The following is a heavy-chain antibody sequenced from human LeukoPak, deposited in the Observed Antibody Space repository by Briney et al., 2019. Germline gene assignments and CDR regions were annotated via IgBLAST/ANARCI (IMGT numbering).Heavy chain of an antibody. Sequence: SETLSLTCTVSGGSISTYYWSWIRQPPGKGLEWIGRIYTSGSTNYNPSLKSRVTISVDTSKNQFSLKLSSVTAADTAVYYCARLNYYDSSGYSKYYFDYWGQGTLVTVSS. CDR2: IYTSGST. V-gene: IGHV4-4*08. CDR3: ARLNYYDSSGYSKYYFDY. CDR1: GGSISTYY. D-gene: IGHD3-22*01. J-gene: IGHJ4*02.